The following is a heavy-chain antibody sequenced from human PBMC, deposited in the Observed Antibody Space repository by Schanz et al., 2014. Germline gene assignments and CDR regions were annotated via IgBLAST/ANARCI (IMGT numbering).Heavy chain of an antibody. J-gene: IGHJ3*02. CDR1: GGSVSSGGDY. D-gene: IGHD4-17*01. V-gene: IGHV4-31*03. CDR3: ARDRGSGDLPGDI. Sequence: QVQLQESGPGLVKPSQTLSLTCTVSGGSVSSGGDYWSWIRQHPGKGLEWIGFISYSGSTYYNPSLKSRVTISVDTSKSQFSLNLSSATAADTAVYYCARDRGSGDLPGDIWGQGTMVTVSS. CDR2: ISYSGST.